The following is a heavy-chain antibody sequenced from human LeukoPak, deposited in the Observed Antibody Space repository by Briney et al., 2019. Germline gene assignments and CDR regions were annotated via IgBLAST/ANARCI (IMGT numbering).Heavy chain of an antibody. V-gene: IGHV4-38-2*02. D-gene: IGHD3-9*01. CDR2: IYHSGST. J-gene: IGHJ3*02. CDR3: ARDYDILTGDDAFDI. CDR1: GYSISSGYY. Sequence: SETLSLTCTVSGYSISSGYYWGWIRQPPVKGLEWIGSIYHSGSTYYNPSLKSRVTISVDTSKNQFSLKLSSVTAADTAVYYCARDYDILTGDDAFDIWCHGTMVTVSS.